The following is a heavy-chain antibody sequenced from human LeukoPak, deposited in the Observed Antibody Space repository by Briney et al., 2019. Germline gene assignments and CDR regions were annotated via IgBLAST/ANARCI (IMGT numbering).Heavy chain of an antibody. Sequence: GGSLRLSCTAAGSTFGDYAMSWFRQAPGKGLEWVGFIRSKAYGGTTEYAASVKGRFTISRDDSKSSAYLQMISLRAEDTAGYYCAREGGTWGQGYFVYWGQGTLVTVSS. CDR3: AREGGTWGQGYFVY. CDR1: GSTFGDYA. V-gene: IGHV3-49*03. CDR2: IRSKAYGGTT. D-gene: IGHD1-14*01. J-gene: IGHJ4*02.